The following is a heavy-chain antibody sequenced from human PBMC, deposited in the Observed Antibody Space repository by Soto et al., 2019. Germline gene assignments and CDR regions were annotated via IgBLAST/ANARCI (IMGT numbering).Heavy chain of an antibody. V-gene: IGHV1-46*01. Sequence: QVQLVQSGAEVKKPGASVRISCRASGYSFTSTYVHWVRQAPGQGPEWMGIINPAGGTTYYAQKFQGRLTITSDTSTATVFMDLNDLTSEDTAVYFCALKGVTYYDNWGQGTLLTVSS. CDR3: ALKGVTYYDN. J-gene: IGHJ4*02. CDR1: GYSFTSTY. D-gene: IGHD2-21*02. CDR2: INPAGGTT.